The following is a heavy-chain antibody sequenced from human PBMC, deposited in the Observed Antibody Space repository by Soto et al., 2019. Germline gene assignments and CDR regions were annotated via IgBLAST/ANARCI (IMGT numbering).Heavy chain of an antibody. CDR2: ISGSGGST. V-gene: IGHV3-23*01. D-gene: IGHD2-15*01. CDR1: GFTFSSYA. CDR3: AKVFWEVVVAATPAFDAFDI. Sequence: GGSLRLSCAASGFTFSSYAMSWVRQAPGKGLEWVSAISGSGGSTYYADSVKGRFTISRDNSKNTLYLQMNSLRAEDTAVYYCAKVFWEVVVAATPAFDAFDIWGQGTMVTVSS. J-gene: IGHJ3*02.